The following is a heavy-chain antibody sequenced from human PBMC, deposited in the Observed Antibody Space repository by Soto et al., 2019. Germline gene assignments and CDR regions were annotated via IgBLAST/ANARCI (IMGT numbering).Heavy chain of an antibody. D-gene: IGHD5-18*01. CDR2: IYYSGST. V-gene: IGHV4-59*01. Sequence: PSETLSLTCTVSGGSISSYYWSWIRQPPGKGLEWIGYIYYSGSTNYNPSLKSRVTISVDTSKNQFSLKLSSVTAADTAVYYCARGGDTAHYGMGVWGQGTTVTVSS. CDR3: ARGGDTAHYGMGV. J-gene: IGHJ6*02. CDR1: GGSISSYY.